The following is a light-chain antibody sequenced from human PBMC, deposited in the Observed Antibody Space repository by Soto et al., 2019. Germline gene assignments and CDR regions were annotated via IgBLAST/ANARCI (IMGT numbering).Light chain of an antibody. CDR1: QSISSY. Sequence: DLQMTQSPSSLSASVGDRVTITCRASQSISSYLNWYQQKPGQAPKVLIYAASSLQSGVPSRFRGSGSGPDFTLTISCLQPQDFATYSCQQSYSTPLTFGQGTKVEIK. CDR2: AAS. CDR3: QQSYSTPLT. J-gene: IGKJ1*01. V-gene: IGKV1-39*01.